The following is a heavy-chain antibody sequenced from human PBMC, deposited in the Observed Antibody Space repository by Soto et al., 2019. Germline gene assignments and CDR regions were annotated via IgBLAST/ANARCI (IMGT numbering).Heavy chain of an antibody. J-gene: IGHJ1*01. CDR2: ISGIFGST. CDR1: GFTFSSYA. Sequence: GGSLRLSCAASGFTFSSYAMIWVRQAPVNGLEFVSAISGIFGSTYYADSVKGRFTISRYNSKNTLYLQMNSLRAYDTALYYCAKERAGYRSPVEYFQHWGQGTMVTVSS. D-gene: IGHD6-13*01. CDR3: AKERAGYRSPVEYFQH. V-gene: IGHV3-23*01.